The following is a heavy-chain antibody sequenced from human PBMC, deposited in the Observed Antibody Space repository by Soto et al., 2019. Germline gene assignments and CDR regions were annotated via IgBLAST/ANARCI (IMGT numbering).Heavy chain of an antibody. CDR2: IYYSGST. D-gene: IGHD3-22*01. CDR1: GGSISSGGYY. CDR3: ARERNSDSSGYSYSYGMDV. V-gene: IGHV4-31*03. Sequence: QVQLQESGPGLVKPSQTLSLTCTVSGGSISSGGYYWSWIRQHPGKGLEWIGYIYYSGSTYYNPSLQRRVTISADTSKNQFSLKLSSVTAADTAVYYCARERNSDSSGYSYSYGMDVWGQGTTVTVSS. J-gene: IGHJ6*02.